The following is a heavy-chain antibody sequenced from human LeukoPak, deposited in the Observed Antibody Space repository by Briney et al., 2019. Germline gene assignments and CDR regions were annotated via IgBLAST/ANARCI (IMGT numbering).Heavy chain of an antibody. CDR2: FDPEDGET. V-gene: IGHV1-24*01. CDR3: ATGEGDFSPYGMDV. J-gene: IGHJ6*02. Sequence: VASVKVSFKVSGYTLTELSMHWVRQAPGKGLEWMGGFDPEDGETIYAQKFQGRVTMTEDTSTDTAYMELSSLRSEDTAVYYCATGEGDFSPYGMDVWGQGTTVTVSS. D-gene: IGHD3-3*01. CDR1: GYTLTELS.